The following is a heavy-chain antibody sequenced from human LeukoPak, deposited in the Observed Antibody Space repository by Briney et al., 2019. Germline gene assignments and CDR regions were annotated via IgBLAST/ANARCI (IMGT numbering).Heavy chain of an antibody. CDR1: GGSFSGYY. CDR3: ARFPGYDFGSGYYTYYFDY. V-gene: IGHV4-34*01. Sequence: SETLSLTCAVYGGSFSGYYWSWIRQPPGKGLEWIGEINHSGSTNYNPSLKSRVTISVDTSKNQFSLKLSSVTAADTAVYYCARFPGYDFGSGYYTYYFDYWGQGTLVTVSS. CDR2: INHSGST. J-gene: IGHJ4*02. D-gene: IGHD3-3*01.